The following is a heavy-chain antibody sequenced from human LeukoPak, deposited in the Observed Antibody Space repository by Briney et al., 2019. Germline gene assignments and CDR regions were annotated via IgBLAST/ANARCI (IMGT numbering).Heavy chain of an antibody. CDR2: ISGNGGRT. Sequence: GGSLRLSCAASGFTFSSYAMNWVRQAPGKGLEWVSAISGNGGRTYYADSVKGRFTISRDNAKHSLYLQMNSLRAEDTAVYYCAELGITMIGGVWGKGTTVTISS. V-gene: IGHV3-23*01. CDR3: AELGITMIGGV. J-gene: IGHJ6*04. CDR1: GFTFSSYA. D-gene: IGHD3-10*02.